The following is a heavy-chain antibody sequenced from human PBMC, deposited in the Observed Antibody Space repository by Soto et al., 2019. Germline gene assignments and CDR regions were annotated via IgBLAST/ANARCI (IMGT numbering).Heavy chain of an antibody. CDR2: IYYSGST. CDR1: GGSISSYY. CDR3: ARSMPVETAMTSNWFDP. Sequence: SETLSLTCTVSGGSISSYYWSWIRQPPGKGLEWIGYIYYSGSTNYNPSLTSRVTISVDTSKNQFSLKLGSVTAADTAVYYCARSMPVETAMTSNWFDPRGQGTLVTV. V-gene: IGHV4-59*01. D-gene: IGHD5-18*01. J-gene: IGHJ5*02.